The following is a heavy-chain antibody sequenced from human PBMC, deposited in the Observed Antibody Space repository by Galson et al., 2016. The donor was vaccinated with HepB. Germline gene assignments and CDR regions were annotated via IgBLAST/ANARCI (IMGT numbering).Heavy chain of an antibody. CDR2: INPNSGKT. CDR1: GYTFTDYY. J-gene: IGHJ4*02. D-gene: IGHD1-26*01. CDR3: ARVTALSGNLDF. Sequence: SVKVSCKASGYTFTDYYIHWVRQAPGQGLEWMGRINPNSGKTNYAEKFQSRVTMTTDTPITTAYTELTKLTSDDTAVYYCARVTALSGNLDFWGQGALVTVSS. V-gene: IGHV1-2*06.